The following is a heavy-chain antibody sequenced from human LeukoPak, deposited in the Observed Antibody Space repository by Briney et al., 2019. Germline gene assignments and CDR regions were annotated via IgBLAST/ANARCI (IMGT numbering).Heavy chain of an antibody. D-gene: IGHD6-19*01. CDR2: INWNGGST. Sequence: GGSLRLSCAASGFMFADHGMTWVRQVPGKGLEWVSGINWNGGSTGYVDSVKGRFTISRDNAKNSLYLQMNSLRAEDTAVYYCASRASGWYSPHFDYWGQGTLVTVSS. J-gene: IGHJ4*02. CDR3: ASRASGWYSPHFDY. CDR1: GFMFADHG. V-gene: IGHV3-20*04.